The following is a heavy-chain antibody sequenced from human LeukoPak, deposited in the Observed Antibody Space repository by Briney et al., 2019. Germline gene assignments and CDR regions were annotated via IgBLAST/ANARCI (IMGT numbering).Heavy chain of an antibody. CDR2: IYPGDSDT. D-gene: IGHD5-12*01. CDR1: GYSFTSYW. J-gene: IGHJ6*02. CDR3: ARTKSGYDSYYYYGMDV. Sequence: GESLKISCKGSGYSFTSYWIGWVRQMPGKGLEWMGIIYPGDSDTRYSPSFQGQVTISADKSISTAYLQWSSLKASDTAMYYCARTKSGYDSYYYYGMDVWGQGTTVTVSS. V-gene: IGHV5-51*01.